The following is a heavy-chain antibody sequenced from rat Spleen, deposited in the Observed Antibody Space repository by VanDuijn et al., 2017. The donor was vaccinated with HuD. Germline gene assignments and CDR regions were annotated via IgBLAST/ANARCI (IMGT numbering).Heavy chain of an antibody. D-gene: IGHD4-3*01. CDR3: AVAGYGY. Sequence: EVRLVESGGGLVQPGRSLKVSCAASGFTFNDYWMGWTRQAPGKGLEWVASITNSGGSTYYPDSVKGRFTISRDNAENTAYLQMNSLWSEDTATYYCAVAGYGYWGQGVVVTVSS. CDR1: GFTFNDYW. J-gene: IGHJ2*01. CDR2: ITNSGGST. V-gene: IGHV5-31*01.